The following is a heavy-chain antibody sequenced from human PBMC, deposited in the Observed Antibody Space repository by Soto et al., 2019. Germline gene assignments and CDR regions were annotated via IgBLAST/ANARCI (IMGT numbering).Heavy chain of an antibody. Sequence: AGGAPRVSWSGSGFTLRRVYHNRGRPAPGMVFEWVSYISSSRSTIYYADSVKGRFTISRDNAKNSLYLQMNSLRDEDTAVYYCARGSYGDYYYYGMDVWGQGTTVTVSS. CDR3: ARGSYGDYYYYGMDV. V-gene: IGHV3-48*02. D-gene: IGHD4-17*01. J-gene: IGHJ6*02. CDR1: GFTLRRVY. CDR2: ISSSRSTI.